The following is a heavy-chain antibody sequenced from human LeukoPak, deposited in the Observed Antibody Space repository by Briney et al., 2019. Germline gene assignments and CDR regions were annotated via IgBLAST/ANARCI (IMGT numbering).Heavy chain of an antibody. D-gene: IGHD3-10*01. J-gene: IGHJ6*04. CDR1: GGTFNSYA. CDR3: AYYGSGSPLMIYGMDV. CDR2: IIPIFGTA. V-gene: IGHV1-69*13. Sequence: GASVKVSCKASGGTFNSYAISWVRQAPGQGLEWMGGIIPIFGTANYAQKFQGRVTITADESTSTAYMELSSLRSEDTAVYYCAYYGSGSPLMIYGMDVWGKGTTVTVSS.